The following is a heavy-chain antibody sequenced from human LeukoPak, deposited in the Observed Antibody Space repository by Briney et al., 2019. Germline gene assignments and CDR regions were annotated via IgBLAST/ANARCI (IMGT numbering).Heavy chain of an antibody. J-gene: IGHJ4*02. Sequence: PSETLSLTCTVSGGSVSTDPYYCTWIRQSPGKGLEWIGYIYYTGSNRYNPSLKSRVSISLDTSKNQFSLKLSSVTAADTAVYYCARGRYYDSSGYFDYWGQGTLVTVSS. V-gene: IGHV4-61*01. D-gene: IGHD3-22*01. CDR1: GGSVSTDPYY. CDR2: IYYTGSN. CDR3: ARGRYYDSSGYFDY.